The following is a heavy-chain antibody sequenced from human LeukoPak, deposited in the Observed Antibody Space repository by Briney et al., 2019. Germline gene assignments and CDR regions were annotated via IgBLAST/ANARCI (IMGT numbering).Heavy chain of an antibody. D-gene: IGHD3-10*01. CDR2: IYYSGST. V-gene: IGHV4-59*01. J-gene: IGHJ6*02. CDR3: AREVWSYYGSGSPSRTTPPYYYYGMDV. Sequence: SETLSLTCTVAGGSISRYYWSWNRQPPGNGMEWNGYIYYSGSTNYNPSLKSRVTISVDTSKNQFSLKLSSATAADTAVYYCAREVWSYYGSGSPSRTTPPYYYYGMDVWGQGTTVTVSS. CDR1: GGSISRYY.